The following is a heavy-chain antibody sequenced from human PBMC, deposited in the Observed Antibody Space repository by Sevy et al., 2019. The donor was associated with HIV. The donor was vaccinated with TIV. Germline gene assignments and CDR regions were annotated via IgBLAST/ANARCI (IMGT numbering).Heavy chain of an antibody. J-gene: IGHJ6*02. Sequence: GGSLRLSCVASGFTFSNYGTHWVRQAPGKGLEWEAITSYNEGGENYADSVKGRFTISRDNSKNTVYLQMYRLTTEDTGVYYCAKDTGSSGYDHYGLDVWGQGTTVTVSS. CDR3: AKDTGSSGYDHYGLDV. V-gene: IGHV3-30*18. CDR2: TSYNEGGE. D-gene: IGHD6-19*01. CDR1: GFTFSNYG.